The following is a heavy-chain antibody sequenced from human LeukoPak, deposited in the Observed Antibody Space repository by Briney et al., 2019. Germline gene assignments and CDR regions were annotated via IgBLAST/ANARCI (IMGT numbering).Heavy chain of an antibody. V-gene: IGHV3-74*01. J-gene: IGHJ6*03. CDR1: GFTFSNYW. CDR2: INLDGSTT. Sequence: GGSLRLSCVASGFTFSNYWMHWVRQVPGKGLVWVSRINLDGSTTTYADSVKGRFTISRDNAKNTLYLQMDSLRAEDTALYYCARDKTVSALRRDYMDVWGKGTTVTVSS. D-gene: IGHD4-17*01. CDR3: ARDKTVSALRRDYMDV.